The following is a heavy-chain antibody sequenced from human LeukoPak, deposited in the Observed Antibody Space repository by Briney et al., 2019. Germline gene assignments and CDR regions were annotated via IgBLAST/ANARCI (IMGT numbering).Heavy chain of an antibody. CDR1: GGTFSSYA. D-gene: IGHD2-15*01. J-gene: IGHJ4*02. CDR2: IIPIFGTA. Sequence: ASVKVSCKASGGTFSSYAISWVRQAPGQGLEWMGGIIPIFGTANYAQKFQGRVTITADESTSTAYMELSSLRSEDTAVYYCARGAPGSSCSGGSCPYFDYWGQGTLVSVSS. V-gene: IGHV1-69*01. CDR3: ARGAPGSSCSGGSCPYFDY.